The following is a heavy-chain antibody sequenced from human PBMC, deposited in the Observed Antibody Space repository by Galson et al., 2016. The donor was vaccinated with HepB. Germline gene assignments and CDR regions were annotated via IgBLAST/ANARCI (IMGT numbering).Heavy chain of an antibody. CDR1: GASISGYNW. CDR3: ARVTHTAEFYFDS. V-gene: IGHV4-4*02. D-gene: IGHD4-17*01. Sequence: SETLSLTCGVSGASISGYNWWNWVRQSPGKGLEWIGEISHSRGTKYNPSLKSRVTISVDKATNQFSLKLTSVTAADTAIYYCARVTHTAEFYFDSWGQGALVTVSS. CDR2: ISHSRGT. J-gene: IGHJ4*02.